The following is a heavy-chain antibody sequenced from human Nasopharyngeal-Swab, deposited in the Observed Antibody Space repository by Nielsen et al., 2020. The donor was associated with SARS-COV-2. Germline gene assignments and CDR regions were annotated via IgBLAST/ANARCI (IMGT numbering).Heavy chain of an antibody. CDR1: GYTFTSYA. CDR3: ARDNPDDAFDI. J-gene: IGHJ3*02. CDR2: INTNTGNP. D-gene: IGHD1-14*01. V-gene: IGHV7-4-1*02. Sequence: ASVNVSCKASGYTFTSYAMNWVRQAPGQGLEWMGWINTNTGNPTYAQGFTGRFVFSLDTSVSTAYMQISSLKAEDTAVYYCARDNPDDAFDIWGQGTMVTVSS.